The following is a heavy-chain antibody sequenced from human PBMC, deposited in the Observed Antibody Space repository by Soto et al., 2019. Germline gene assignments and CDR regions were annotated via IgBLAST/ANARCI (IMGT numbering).Heavy chain of an antibody. CDR1: GGSFSDFA. CDR3: ARWGIVAVPAALASYDDYTHYRLDS. Sequence: QVQLAQSGAEVRKPGSSVKVSCRASGGSFSDFAFSWVRQATGQGLEWMGGISPMFAATKYAQRFQGRVTSRADAYMRTVYLALSSLTADDSAVYYCARWGIVAVPAALASYDDYTHYRLDSWGQGTLVSVSS. D-gene: IGHD2-15*01. CDR2: ISPMFAAT. V-gene: IGHV1-69*01. J-gene: IGHJ4*02.